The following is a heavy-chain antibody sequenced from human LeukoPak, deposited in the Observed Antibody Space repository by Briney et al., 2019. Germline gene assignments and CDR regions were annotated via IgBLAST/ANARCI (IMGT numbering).Heavy chain of an antibody. J-gene: IGHJ4*02. Sequence: PGGSLRLSCAASGFTFNIYAMTWVRQSPGKGLEWVSYISGGGNRYYADSVKGRFTISRDNSKNTLYLQMNSLRAEDTAVYYCAKDQSRGFDYWGQGTLVTVSS. CDR1: GFTFNIYA. CDR3: AKDQSRGFDY. V-gene: IGHV3-23*01. CDR2: ISGGGNR.